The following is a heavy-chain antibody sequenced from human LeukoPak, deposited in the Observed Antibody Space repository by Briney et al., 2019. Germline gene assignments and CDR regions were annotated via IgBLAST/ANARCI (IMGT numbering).Heavy chain of an antibody. J-gene: IGHJ6*03. Sequence: GGSLRLSCAASGFTFSSYAISWVRQAPGKGLEWVSAISGSGGSTYYADSVKGRFTISRDNSKNTLYLQMNSLRAEDTAVYYCAKEESYGYGSSWYYGGYYMDVWGKGTTVTVSS. CDR3: AKEESYGYGSSWYYGGYYMDV. V-gene: IGHV3-23*01. D-gene: IGHD6-13*01. CDR1: GFTFSSYA. CDR2: ISGSGGST.